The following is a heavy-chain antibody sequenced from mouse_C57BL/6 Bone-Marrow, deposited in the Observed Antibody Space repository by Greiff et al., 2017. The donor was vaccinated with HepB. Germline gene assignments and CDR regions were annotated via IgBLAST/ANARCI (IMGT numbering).Heavy chain of an antibody. CDR1: GYTFTDYY. D-gene: IGHD2-5*01. Sequence: VQLQQSGAELVRPGASVKLSCKASGYTFTDYYINWVKQRPGQGLEWIARIYPGSGNTYYNEKFKGKATLTAEKSSSTAYMQLSSLTSEDSAVYFCARHGAYYSNYWAMDYWGQGTSVTVSS. V-gene: IGHV1-76*01. CDR3: ARHGAYYSNYWAMDY. J-gene: IGHJ4*01. CDR2: IYPGSGNT.